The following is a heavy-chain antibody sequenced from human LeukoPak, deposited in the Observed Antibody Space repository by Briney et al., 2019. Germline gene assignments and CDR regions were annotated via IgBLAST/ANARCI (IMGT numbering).Heavy chain of an antibody. J-gene: IGHJ6*03. CDR2: INTNTGNP. CDR3: ARVRVYYGSGSSYYYYMDV. D-gene: IGHD3-10*01. V-gene: IGHV7-4-1*02. Sequence: VASVKVSCKASGYTFTSYAMNWVRQAPGQGLEWMGWINTNTGNPTYAQGFTGRFVFSLDTSVSTAYLQISSLKAEDTAVYYCARVRVYYGSGSSYYYYMDVWGKGTTVTVSS. CDR1: GYTFTSYA.